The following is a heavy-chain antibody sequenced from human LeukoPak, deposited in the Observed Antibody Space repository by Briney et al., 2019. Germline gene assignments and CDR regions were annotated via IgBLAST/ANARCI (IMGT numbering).Heavy chain of an antibody. V-gene: IGHV3-11*01. CDR2: ISSSGSTI. D-gene: IGHD3-10*01. Sequence: GGSLRLSCAASGFTVSDYYMSWIRQAPGKWLEWVSYISSSGSTIYYADPVKGRFTISRDNAKNSLYLQMNSLRAEDTAVYYCARERYYYGSGSCFDYWGQGTLVTVSS. J-gene: IGHJ4*02. CDR3: ARERYYYGSGSCFDY. CDR1: GFTVSDYY.